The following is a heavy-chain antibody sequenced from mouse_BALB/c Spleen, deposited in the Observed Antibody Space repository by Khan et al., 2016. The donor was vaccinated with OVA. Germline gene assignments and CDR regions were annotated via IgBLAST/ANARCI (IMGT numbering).Heavy chain of an antibody. CDR1: GYTFTNYG. CDR3: ARISSYWYSDV. D-gene: IGHD6-2*01. Sequence: QIQLVQSGPELKKPGDTVKISCKASGYTFTNYGMNWVKQAPGKGLKWMGWINTYTGEPTYADDVKGRFVFSLETSASTAYLQISNLKNEDMTTYFCARISSYWYSDVWGAGTTVTVSS. V-gene: IGHV9-1*02. J-gene: IGHJ1*01. CDR2: INTYTGEP.